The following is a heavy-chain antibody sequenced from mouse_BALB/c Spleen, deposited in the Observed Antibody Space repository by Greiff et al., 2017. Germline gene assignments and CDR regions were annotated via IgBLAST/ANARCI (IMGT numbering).Heavy chain of an antibody. CDR2: ISSGGGNT. D-gene: IGHD2-14*01. CDR1: GFTFSSYT. CDR3: ARGYEDLFAY. Sequence: EVKLVESGGGLVKPGGSLKLSCAASGFTFSSYTMSWVRQTPEKRLEWVATISSGGGNTYYPDSVKGRFTISRDNAKNNLYLQMSSLRSEDTALYYCARGYEDLFAYWGQGTLVTVSA. V-gene: IGHV5-9*03. J-gene: IGHJ3*01.